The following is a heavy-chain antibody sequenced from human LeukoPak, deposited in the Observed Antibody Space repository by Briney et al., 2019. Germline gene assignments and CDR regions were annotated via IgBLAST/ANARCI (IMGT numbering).Heavy chain of an antibody. Sequence: GGSLGLSCAPSGFTFSSFWMSWVRQAPGKGLEWVANIKQDASEKYYVDSVKGRFTISRDNAKNSLYLQMNSLRAEDTAVYYCARKAYGLDVWGKGTTVTVSS. V-gene: IGHV3-7*03. CDR1: GFTFSSFW. J-gene: IGHJ6*04. CDR2: IKQDASEK. CDR3: ARKAYGLDV.